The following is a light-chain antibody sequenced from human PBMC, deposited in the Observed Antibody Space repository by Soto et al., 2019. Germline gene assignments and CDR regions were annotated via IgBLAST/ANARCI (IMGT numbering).Light chain of an antibody. CDR1: SSDIGGYKH. J-gene: IGLJ1*01. CDR3: SSYTTSSTQV. CDR2: EVS. V-gene: IGLV2-14*01. Sequence: QSALTQPASVSGSPGQSITISCTGTSSDIGGYKHVSWYQQHPGKAPKLMIDEVSNRPSGVSNRFSGSKSGNTASLTISGLQAEDEADYYCSSYTTSSTQVFGTGTKLPVL.